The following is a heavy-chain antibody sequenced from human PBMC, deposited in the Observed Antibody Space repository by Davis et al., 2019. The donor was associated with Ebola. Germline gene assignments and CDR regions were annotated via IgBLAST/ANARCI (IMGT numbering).Heavy chain of an antibody. CDR1: GYTFTSYG. Sequence: ASVKVSCKASGYTFTSYGISWVRQAPGQRLEWMGWINAGNGNTKYSQKFQGRVTITRDTSASTAYMELSSLRSEDTAVYYCAGSGRSHAFDIWGQGTMVTVSS. J-gene: IGHJ3*02. V-gene: IGHV1-3*01. D-gene: IGHD3-10*01. CDR2: INAGNGNT. CDR3: AGSGRSHAFDI.